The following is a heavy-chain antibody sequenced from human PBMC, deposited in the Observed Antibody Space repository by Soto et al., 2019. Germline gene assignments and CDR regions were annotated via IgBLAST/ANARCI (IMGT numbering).Heavy chain of an antibody. CDR2: VYFSGGNS. CDR3: AYGSSSAWIDK. Sequence: PSETLSLTCNVSGDSMTSPPYYWGWIRQAPGKGLEWVGSVYFSGGNSYYNPSLKSRVTISVDTSYNKFFLRLNSVTAADTAVYFCAYGSSSAWIDKWGQGTLVTVSS. CDR1: GDSMTSPPYY. D-gene: IGHD6-25*01. V-gene: IGHV4-39*01. J-gene: IGHJ4*02.